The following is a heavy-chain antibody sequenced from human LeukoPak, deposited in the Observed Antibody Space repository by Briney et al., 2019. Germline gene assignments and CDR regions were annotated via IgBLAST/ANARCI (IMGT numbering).Heavy chain of an antibody. CDR2: ISYDGSNK. CDR3: ATTDTAMANDAFDI. J-gene: IGHJ3*02. D-gene: IGHD5-18*01. V-gene: IGHV3-30-3*01. CDR1: GFTFSSYA. Sequence: GGSLRLSCAASGFTFSSYAMHWVRQAPGKGLEWVAVISYDGSNKYYADSVKGRFTISRDNSKNTLYLQMNSLRAEDTAVYYCATTDTAMANDAFDIWGQGTMVTVSS.